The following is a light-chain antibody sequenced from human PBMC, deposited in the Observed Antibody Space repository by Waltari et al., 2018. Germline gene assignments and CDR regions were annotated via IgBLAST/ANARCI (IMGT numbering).Light chain of an antibody. Sequence: DIQMTQSPSSLSASVGDRVTITCRASQDISNYFAWFHHKPGNALKSLIYAASSLQSGVPSKFSGSGSGTDFTLTISSLQPEDFAIYYCQQYNSYPFTFGPGTKVDIK. CDR1: QDISNY. J-gene: IGKJ3*01. CDR2: AAS. V-gene: IGKV1-16*02. CDR3: QQYNSYPFT.